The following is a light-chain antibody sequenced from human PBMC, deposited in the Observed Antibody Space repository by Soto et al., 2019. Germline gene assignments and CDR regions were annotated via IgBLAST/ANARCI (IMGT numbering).Light chain of an antibody. J-gene: IGKJ1*01. CDR3: MQGTHWPWT. CDR2: RVS. Sequence: DVVLTQSPLSLPVTLGQPASISCRSSQSLVYSNGHTYLTWFLQRPGQSPRRLIDRVSFRDSGVPDRFSGSGSGTEFTLRISRVEAEDIGVYFCMQGTHWPWTFGQGTTVEIK. V-gene: IGKV2-30*01. CDR1: QSLVYSNGHTY.